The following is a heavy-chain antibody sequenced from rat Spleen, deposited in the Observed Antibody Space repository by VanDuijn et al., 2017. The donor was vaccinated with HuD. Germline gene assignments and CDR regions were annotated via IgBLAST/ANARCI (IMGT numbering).Heavy chain of an antibody. Sequence: EVQLVESGGGLVQPGRSLKLSCAASGFTFSDYNMAWVRQAPKKGLDWVATIIYDGSRTFYRDSVKGRFAISRDNAKSTLSLQMDSLRSEDTATYYCTIRDGGFPGWGQGTLVTVSS. CDR2: IIYDGSRT. D-gene: IGHD1-11*01. CDR3: TIRDGGFPG. CDR1: GFTFSDYN. J-gene: IGHJ3*01. V-gene: IGHV5S10*01.